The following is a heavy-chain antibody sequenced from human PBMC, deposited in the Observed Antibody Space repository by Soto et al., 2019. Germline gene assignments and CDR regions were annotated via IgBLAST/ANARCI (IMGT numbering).Heavy chain of an antibody. CDR3: AKGLYYYDSSGYRLFDY. V-gene: IGHV3-23*01. J-gene: IGHJ4*02. Sequence: GGTLRLSCAASGFMFNNYAMSWVRQAPGKGLEWVSTVSVSGGTTYYADSLKGRFTISRDNSKKTVYLQMNRLRADDTAIYYCAKGLYYYDSSGYRLFDYWGQGTLVTVSS. CDR1: GFMFNNYA. CDR2: VSVSGGTT. D-gene: IGHD3-22*01.